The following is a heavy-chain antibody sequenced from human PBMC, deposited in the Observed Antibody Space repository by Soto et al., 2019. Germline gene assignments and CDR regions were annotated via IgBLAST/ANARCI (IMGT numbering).Heavy chain of an antibody. CDR3: ARDEGDFWSGYYRGYYYYGMDV. V-gene: IGHV1-46*01. CDR2: INPSGGST. J-gene: IGHJ6*02. CDR1: GYTFTSYY. Sequence: GASVKVSCKASGYTFTSYYMHWVRQAPGQGLEWMGIINPSGGSTSYAQKFQGRVTMTRDTSTSTVYMELSSLRSEDTAVYYCARDEGDFWSGYYRGYYYYGMDVWGQGTTVTVSS. D-gene: IGHD3-3*01.